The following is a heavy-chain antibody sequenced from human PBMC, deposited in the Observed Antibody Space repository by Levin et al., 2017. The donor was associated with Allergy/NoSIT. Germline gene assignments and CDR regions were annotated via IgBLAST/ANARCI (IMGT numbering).Heavy chain of an antibody. J-gene: IGHJ4*02. CDR2: ISSDGRNK. V-gene: IGHV3-30*04. Sequence: GGSLRLSCAASGFTFSSYEMYWVRQAPGKGLEWVAVISSDGRNKDHADSVQGRFTISRDNSGNTLHLHMNSLRPDDTAVYFCARHNPPRLPLDYWGQGTQVTVSS. CDR3: ARHNPPRLPLDY. D-gene: IGHD1-14*01. CDR1: GFTFSSYE.